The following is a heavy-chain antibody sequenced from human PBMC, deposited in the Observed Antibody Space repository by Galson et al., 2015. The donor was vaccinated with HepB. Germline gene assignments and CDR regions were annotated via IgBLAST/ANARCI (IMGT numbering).Heavy chain of an antibody. CDR3: ARSDRRDPYYYYGMDV. Sequence: SVKVSCKASGYTFTSYAMHWVRQAPGQRLEWMGWINAGNGNTKYSQKFQGRVTITRDTSASTAYMELSSLRSEDTAVYYCARSDRRDPYYYYGMDVWGQGTTVTVSS. J-gene: IGHJ6*02. CDR2: INAGNGNT. V-gene: IGHV1-3*01. CDR1: GYTFTSYA.